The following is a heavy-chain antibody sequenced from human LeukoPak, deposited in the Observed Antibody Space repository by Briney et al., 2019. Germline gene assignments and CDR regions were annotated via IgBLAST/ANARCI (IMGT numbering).Heavy chain of an antibody. Sequence: GGSLRLSCAASGFTFSNYAMNWVRQAPGKGLEWVSGIGGGGGSTYYADSVKGRFTVSRDNSKNTLYLQINSLRAEDTAVYYCAKAGGDAYYYYYMDVWGKGTTVTVSS. CDR2: IGGGGGST. CDR1: GFTFSNYA. V-gene: IGHV3-23*01. J-gene: IGHJ6*03. D-gene: IGHD2-21*01. CDR3: AKAGGDAYYYYYMDV.